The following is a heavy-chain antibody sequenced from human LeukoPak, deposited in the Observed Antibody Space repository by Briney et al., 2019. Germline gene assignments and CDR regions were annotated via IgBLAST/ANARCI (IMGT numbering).Heavy chain of an antibody. CDR2: INPNNGGT. V-gene: IGHV1-2*06. D-gene: IGHD5-12*01. J-gene: IGHJ4*02. CDR1: GYIFTDYY. CDR3: ARNGATGGIYFDY. Sequence: ASVKVSCKASGYIFTDYYMHWVRQAPGQGLEWMGRINPNNGGTYYSQKFQGRVTMTRDTSITTAYMELSRLRSDDTAVYYCARNGATGGIYFDYWGQGTLVTVSS.